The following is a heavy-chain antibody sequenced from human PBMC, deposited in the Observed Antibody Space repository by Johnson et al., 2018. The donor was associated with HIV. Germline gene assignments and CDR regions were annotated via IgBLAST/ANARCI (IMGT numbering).Heavy chain of an antibody. J-gene: IGHJ3*02. CDR2: IKQGGSEK. CDR1: GFTFSNAW. CDR3: ATLNGHAFDI. V-gene: IGHV3-7*03. Sequence: VQLVESGGGLVKPGGSLRLSCAASGFTFSNAWMSWVRQAPGKGLQWVANIKQGGSEKYFVDSLKGRFIISRDNAKNSLYLQMNSLRAEDTAVYYCATLNGHAFDIWGQGTMVTVSS.